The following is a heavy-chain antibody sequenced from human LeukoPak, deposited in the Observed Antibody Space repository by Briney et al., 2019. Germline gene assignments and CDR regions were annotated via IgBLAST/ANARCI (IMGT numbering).Heavy chain of an antibody. V-gene: IGHV3-33*01. J-gene: IGHJ4*02. CDR2: IWYDGSNK. D-gene: IGHD2-15*01. CDR3: ARDRGYCSGGSCYSEIPDY. CDR1: GFTFRSYG. Sequence: GGSLRLSCAASGFTFRSYGMHWVRQAPGKGLEWVAVIWYDGSNKYYADSVKGRFTISRDNSKNTQYLQMNSLRAEDTSVYYCARDRGYCSGGSCYSEIPDYWGQGTLVTVSS.